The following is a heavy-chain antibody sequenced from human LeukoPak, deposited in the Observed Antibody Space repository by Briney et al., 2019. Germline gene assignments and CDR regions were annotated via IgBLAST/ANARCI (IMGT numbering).Heavy chain of an antibody. Sequence: GGSLRLSCAASGFTFSSYSMNWVRQAPGKGLEWVSSISSSSSYIYYADSVKGRFTISRDNAKNSLYLQMSSLRAEDTAVHYCARDIGSQWELQRGLDYWGQGTLVTVSS. J-gene: IGHJ4*02. V-gene: IGHV3-21*01. CDR3: ARDIGSQWELQRGLDY. D-gene: IGHD1-26*01. CDR1: GFTFSSYS. CDR2: ISSSSSYI.